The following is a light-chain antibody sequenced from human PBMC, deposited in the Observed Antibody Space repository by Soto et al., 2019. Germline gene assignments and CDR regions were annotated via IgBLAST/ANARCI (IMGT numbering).Light chain of an antibody. J-gene: IGKJ2*01. CDR2: KAS. Sequence: DIQMTQSPSTLSASVGDRVTITCRASQSISSWLAWYQQKPGKAPKLLIYKASSLESGVPSRFSGSGSGTEFTLTISSLQPDYFATFYCQQYNTYPFTFGQGTKLEIK. CDR3: QQYNTYPFT. CDR1: QSISSW. V-gene: IGKV1-5*03.